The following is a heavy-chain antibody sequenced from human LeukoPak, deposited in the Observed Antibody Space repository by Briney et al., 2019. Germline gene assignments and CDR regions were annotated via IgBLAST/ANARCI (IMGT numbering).Heavy chain of an antibody. V-gene: IGHV3-23*01. CDR2: ISGSGGST. J-gene: IGHJ5*02. CDR1: GFTFSSYA. D-gene: IGHD6-13*01. Sequence: GGSLRLSCAAPGFTFSSYAMSWVRQAPGKGLEWVSAISGSGGSTYYADSVKGRFTISRDNSKNTLYLQMNSLRAEDTAVYYCAKDPDSSSWINWFDPWGQGTLVTVSS. CDR3: AKDPDSSSWINWFDP.